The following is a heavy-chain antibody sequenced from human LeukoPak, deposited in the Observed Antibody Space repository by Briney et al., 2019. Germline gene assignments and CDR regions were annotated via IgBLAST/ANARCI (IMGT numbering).Heavy chain of an antibody. CDR2: IIPIFGTA. J-gene: IGHJ6*03. CDR3: AREIRGYSGYDPDYYYYYMDV. Sequence: ASVKVSCKASGGTFSSYATSWVRQAPGQGLEWMGGIIPIFGTANYAQKFQGRVTITADESTSTAYMELSSLRSEDTAVYYCAREIRGYSGYDPDYYYYYMDVWGKGTTVTVSS. D-gene: IGHD5-12*01. V-gene: IGHV1-69*13. CDR1: GGTFSSYA.